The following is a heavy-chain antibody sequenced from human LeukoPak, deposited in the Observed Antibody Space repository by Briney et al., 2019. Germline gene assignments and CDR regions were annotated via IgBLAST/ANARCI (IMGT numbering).Heavy chain of an antibody. V-gene: IGHV3-23*01. D-gene: IGHD3-3*01. CDR2: ISGSGGST. J-gene: IGHJ4*02. CDR1: GFTFSSYA. CDR3: AKGSPYYDFWSGYYAAYYFDY. Sequence: GGSLRLSCAASGFTFSSYAMSWVRQAPGKGLEWVSAISGSGGSTYYADSVKGRFTISRDNSKNTLYLQMNSLRAEDTAVYYCAKGSPYYDFWSGYYAAYYFDYWGQGTLVTVSS.